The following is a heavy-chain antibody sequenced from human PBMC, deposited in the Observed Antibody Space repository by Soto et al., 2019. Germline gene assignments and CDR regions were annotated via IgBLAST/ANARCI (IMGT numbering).Heavy chain of an antibody. J-gene: IGHJ5*02. CDR3: ASSHCTNGVCYSWFDP. V-gene: IGHV1-69*02. Sequence: QVQLVQSGAEVKKPGSSVKVSCKASGGTFSSYTISWVRQAPGQGLEWMGRIIPILGIENYAQKFQGRVTITADKSTSTAYMELSSLRSEDTAVYYCASSHCTNGVCYSWFDPWGQGTLVTVSS. CDR1: GGTFSSYT. D-gene: IGHD2-8*01. CDR2: IIPILGIE.